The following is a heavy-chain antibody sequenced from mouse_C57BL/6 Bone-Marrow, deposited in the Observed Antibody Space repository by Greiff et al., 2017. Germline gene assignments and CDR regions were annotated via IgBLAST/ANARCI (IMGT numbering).Heavy chain of an antibody. J-gene: IGHJ1*03. CDR1: GFTFSSYA. CDR2: ISDGGSYT. Sequence: EVKLMESGGGLVKPGGSLKLSCAASGFTFSSYAMSWVRQTPEKRLEWVATISDGGSYTYYPDNVKGRFTSSRDNAKKNLYLQMSHLKSEDTAMYYCARESYGSSGGDFDVWGTGTTVTVSS. D-gene: IGHD1-1*01. V-gene: IGHV5-4*01. CDR3: ARESYGSSGGDFDV.